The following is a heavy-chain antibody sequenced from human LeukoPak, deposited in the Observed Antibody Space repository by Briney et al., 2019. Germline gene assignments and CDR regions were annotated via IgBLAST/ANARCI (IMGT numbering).Heavy chain of an antibody. CDR3: ARHRAYSSSSPFDY. CDR2: IYHSGST. D-gene: IGHD6-6*01. V-gene: IGHV4-59*08. J-gene: IGHJ4*02. CDR1: GDSITTYY. Sequence: PSETLSLTCTVSGDSITTYYWSWIRQPPGKGLEWIGYIYHSGSTNYNPSLKSRVSISVDTSKNQFSLKLSSVTAADTAVYYCARHRAYSSSSPFDYWGQGTLVTVSS.